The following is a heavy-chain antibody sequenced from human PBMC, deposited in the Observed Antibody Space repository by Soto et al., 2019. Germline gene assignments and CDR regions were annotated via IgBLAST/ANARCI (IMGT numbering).Heavy chain of an antibody. V-gene: IGHV4-30-2*01. CDR1: GGSISSGGYS. CDR3: ARAPDY. CDR2: IYHSGST. J-gene: IGHJ4*02. Sequence: SETLSLTCAVSGGSISSGGYSWSWIRQPPGKGLEWIGYIYHSGSTYYNPSLKSRVTISVDRSKNQFSLKLISVTAADTAVYYCARAPDYWGQGTLVTVSS.